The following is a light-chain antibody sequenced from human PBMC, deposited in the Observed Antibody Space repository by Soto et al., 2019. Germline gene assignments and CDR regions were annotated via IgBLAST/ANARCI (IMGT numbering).Light chain of an antibody. CDR3: QQNKDSPGT. V-gene: IGKV3-15*01. CDR2: DAS. Sequence: EIVMTQSPATLSVSPGERVTPSCRASQSVSSYLAWFQQKPGQAPRLLIYDASTRATGIPVRFSGSGSGTEFTRTVSSLQSEDFGVYYCQQNKDSPGTCGQGTKVEIK. CDR1: QSVSSY. J-gene: IGKJ1*01.